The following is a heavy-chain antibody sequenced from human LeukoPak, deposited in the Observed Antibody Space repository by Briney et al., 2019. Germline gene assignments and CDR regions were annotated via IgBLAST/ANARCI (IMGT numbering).Heavy chain of an antibody. CDR1: GGSISSSYYY. V-gene: IGHV4-39*01. CDR2: IYYSGST. J-gene: IGHJ4*02. D-gene: IGHD3-22*01. Sequence: PSETLSLTCTVSGGSISSSYYYWAWIRQPPGKGLEWIGSIYYSGSTYYNSPLRSRLTISVDTSKNQFSLKLSSETAADTAVYYCARGEKTYYYDSSGYYYPMSLVYWGQGTLVTVSS. CDR3: ARGEKTYYYDSSGYYYPMSLVY.